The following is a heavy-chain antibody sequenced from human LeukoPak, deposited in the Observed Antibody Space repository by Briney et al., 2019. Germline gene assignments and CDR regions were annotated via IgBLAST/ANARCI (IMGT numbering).Heavy chain of an antibody. V-gene: IGHV3-23*01. Sequence: PGGSLRLSCAASGFTFSSNAMSWVRQAPGKGLEWVSGISGSGDSTYYIESVKGRFTISRDNSKNTLYLVMNSLRAEDTAVYYCAKYLAGGWYYIDCWGQGTLVTVSS. CDR2: ISGSGDST. CDR3: AKYLAGGWYYIDC. CDR1: GFTFSSNA. J-gene: IGHJ4*02. D-gene: IGHD6-19*01.